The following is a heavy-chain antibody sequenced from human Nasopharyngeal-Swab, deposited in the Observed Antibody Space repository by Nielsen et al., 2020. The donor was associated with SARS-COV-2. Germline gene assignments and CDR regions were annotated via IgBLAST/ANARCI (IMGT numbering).Heavy chain of an antibody. V-gene: IGHV6-1*01. CDR1: GDSVSSSSAA. CDR2: TYYRSKWYN. Sequence: SETLSLTCAISGDSVSSSSAAWNWIRQSPSRGPEWLGRTYYRSKWYNDYAVSVKSRITITPDTSKNKFSLHLNSVTPEDTAVYYCARARGAYGDYYYYYTDVWGKGTTVTVSS. CDR3: ARARGAYGDYYYYYTDV. J-gene: IGHJ6*03. D-gene: IGHD4-17*01.